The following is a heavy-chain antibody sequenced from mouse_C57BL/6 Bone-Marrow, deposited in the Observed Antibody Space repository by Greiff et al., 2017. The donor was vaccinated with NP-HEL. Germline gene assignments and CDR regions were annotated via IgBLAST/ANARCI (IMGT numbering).Heavy chain of an antibody. Sequence: QVQLKQPGAELVKPGASVKLSCKASGYTFTSYWMHWVKQRPGRGLEWIGRIDPNSGGTKYNEKFKSKATLTVDKPSSTAYMQLSSLTSEDSAVYYCARENYGSSLWYFDVWGTGTTVTVSS. D-gene: IGHD1-1*01. J-gene: IGHJ1*03. CDR1: GYTFTSYW. CDR2: IDPNSGGT. CDR3: ARENYGSSLWYFDV. V-gene: IGHV1-72*01.